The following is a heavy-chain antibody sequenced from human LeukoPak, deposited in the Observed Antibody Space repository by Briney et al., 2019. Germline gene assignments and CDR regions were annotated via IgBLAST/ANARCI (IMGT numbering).Heavy chain of an antibody. CDR3: ARYGQPRLAARFSWFDP. Sequence: GASVKVSCKASGYTFTSYGISWVRQAPGQGLEWMGWISAYNGNTNYAQKLQGRVTMTTDTSTSTAYMELRSLRSDDTAVYYCARYGQPRLAARFSWFDPWGQGTLVTVSS. J-gene: IGHJ5*02. V-gene: IGHV1-18*01. D-gene: IGHD3-16*01. CDR1: GYTFTSYG. CDR2: ISAYNGNT.